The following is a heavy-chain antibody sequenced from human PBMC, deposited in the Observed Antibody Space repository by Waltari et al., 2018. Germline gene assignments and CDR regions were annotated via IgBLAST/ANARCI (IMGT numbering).Heavy chain of an antibody. CDR3: TTNGLGYCTSATCRRFDY. V-gene: IGHV4-38-2*01. J-gene: IGHJ4*02. D-gene: IGHD2-2*01. CDR1: GYPISGGYS. CDR2: IYHGGDT. Sequence: QVQLQESGPGLVKPSETLSLTCAVSGYPISGGYSWAWVRQPPGKGLEWIATIYHGGDTFYNPSLKSRLTISLDTSKNQFSLSLTSVTAADTAVYFCTTNGLGYCTSATCRRFDYWGQGTVVTVSS.